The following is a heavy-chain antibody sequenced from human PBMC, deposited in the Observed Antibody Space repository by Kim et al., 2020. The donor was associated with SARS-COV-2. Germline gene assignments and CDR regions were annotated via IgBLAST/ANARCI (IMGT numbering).Heavy chain of an antibody. CDR3: ARQTAFSSSWWPNNYYYYGMDV. D-gene: IGHD6-13*01. CDR1: GYSFTSYW. J-gene: IGHJ6*02. V-gene: IGHV5-51*01. CDR2: IYPGDSDT. Sequence: GASLKISCKGSGYSFTSYWIGWVRQMPGKGLEWMGIIYPGDSDTRYSPSFQGQVTISADKSISTAYLQWSSLKASDTAMYYCARQTAFSSSWWPNNYYYYGMDVWGQGTTVTVSS.